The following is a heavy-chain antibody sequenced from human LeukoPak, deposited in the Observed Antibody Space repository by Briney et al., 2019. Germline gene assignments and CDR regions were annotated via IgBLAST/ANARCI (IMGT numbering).Heavy chain of an antibody. CDR2: MSYYEGDK. Sequence: GGSLRLSCAVPGFSFSSHAMHWVRQAPGKGLEWVAAMSYYEGDKHYADSVKGRFTISRDSSKNTLYLQMNSLRGEDTAIYYCAKELGHTLPFDCWGQGTLVTVSS. V-gene: IGHV3-30-3*01. D-gene: IGHD2-2*02. CDR1: GFSFSSHA. J-gene: IGHJ4*02. CDR3: AKELGHTLPFDC.